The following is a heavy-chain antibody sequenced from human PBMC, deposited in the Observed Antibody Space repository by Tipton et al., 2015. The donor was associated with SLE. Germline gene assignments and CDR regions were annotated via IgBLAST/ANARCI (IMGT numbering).Heavy chain of an antibody. J-gene: IGHJ3*01. CDR1: GFTFSRHW. CDR2: IKQDGSEK. CDR3: VRNGGAFDS. V-gene: IGHV3-7*05. Sequence: SLRLSCAASGFTFSRHWMSWVRQAPGKGLEWVANIKQDGSEKFFVDSVKGRFTISRDNAKNSLYLQMDSLRAEDTAVYYCVRNGGAFDSWGQGTMVTVSS. D-gene: IGHD2-8*01.